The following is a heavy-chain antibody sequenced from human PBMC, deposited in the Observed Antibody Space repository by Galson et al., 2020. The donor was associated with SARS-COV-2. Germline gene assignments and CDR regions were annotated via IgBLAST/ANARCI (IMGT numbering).Heavy chain of an antibody. J-gene: IGHJ6*02. CDR2: IYYSGST. V-gene: IGHV4-59*01. D-gene: IGHD2-15*01. Sequence: SETLYLTCTVSGGSISSYYWSWIRQPPGKGLEWIGYIYYSGSTNYNPSLKSRVTISVDTSKNQFSLKLSSVTAADTAVYYCASGLGYCSGGSCYYYGMDVWGQGTTVTVSS. CDR3: ASGLGYCSGGSCYYYGMDV. CDR1: GGSISSYY.